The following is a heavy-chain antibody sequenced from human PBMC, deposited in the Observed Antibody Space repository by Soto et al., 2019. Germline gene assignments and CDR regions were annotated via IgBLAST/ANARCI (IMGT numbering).Heavy chain of an antibody. CDR1: GGSISSGGYY. V-gene: IGHV4-31*03. CDR3: ARDAKYCSGGSCYLYAFDI. CDR2: IYYSGST. Sequence: SETLSLTCTVSGGSISSGGYYWSWIRQHPGKGLEWIGYIYYSGSTYYNPSLKSRVTISVDTSKNQFSLKLSSVTAADTAVYYCARDAKYCSGGSCYLYAFDIWGQGTMVTVSS. J-gene: IGHJ3*02. D-gene: IGHD2-15*01.